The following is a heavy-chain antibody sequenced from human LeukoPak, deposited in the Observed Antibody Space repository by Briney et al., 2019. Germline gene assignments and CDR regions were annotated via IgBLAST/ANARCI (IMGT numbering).Heavy chain of an antibody. V-gene: IGHV3-11*04. Sequence: GGSLRLSCSASGFSFSDSYMSWFRLSPEKGLEWIAYITSSGTTTEYADSVKGRFTISRDNAKNSLYLQMNSLRVEDTAVYYCARDGGNSYEIDYWGQGILVTVSS. CDR1: GFSFSDSY. J-gene: IGHJ4*02. D-gene: IGHD5-18*01. CDR3: ARDGGNSYEIDY. CDR2: ITSSGTTT.